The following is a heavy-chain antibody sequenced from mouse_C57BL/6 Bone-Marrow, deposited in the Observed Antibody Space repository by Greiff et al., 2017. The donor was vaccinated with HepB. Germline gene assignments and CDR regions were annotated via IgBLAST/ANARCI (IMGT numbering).Heavy chain of an antibody. CDR3: TRPLGRGDWYFDV. J-gene: IGHJ1*03. CDR1: GYTFTSYW. CDR2: IYPGNSDT. V-gene: IGHV1-5*01. Sequence: EVQLQQSGTVLARPGASVKMSCKTSGYTFTSYWMHWVKQRPGQGLEWIGAIYPGNSDTSYNQKFKGKAKLTAVTSASTAYMELSSLTNEDSAVYYCTRPLGRGDWYFDVWGTGTTVTVSS. D-gene: IGHD4-1*01.